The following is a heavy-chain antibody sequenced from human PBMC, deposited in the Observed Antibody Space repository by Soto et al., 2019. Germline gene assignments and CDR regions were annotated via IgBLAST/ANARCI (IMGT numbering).Heavy chain of an antibody. V-gene: IGHV3-9*01. D-gene: IGHD3-3*01. J-gene: IGHJ3*02. CDR1: GFTFDDYA. CDR3: FVRIDFWRGYYKAGSAFDI. Sequence: PGGSLRLSCAASGFTFDDYAMHWVRQAPGKGLEWVSGISWNSGSIGYADSVKGRFTISRDNSKNSLYLQMNSLRAEDKALYYCFVRIDFWRGYYKAGSAFDIWGQGTMVTVSS. CDR2: ISWNSGSI.